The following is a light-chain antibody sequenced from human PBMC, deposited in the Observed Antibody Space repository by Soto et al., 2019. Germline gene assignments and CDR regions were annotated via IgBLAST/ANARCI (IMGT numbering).Light chain of an antibody. CDR3: AAWDDSLNGPGFV. CDR1: SSNIGSNI. Sequence: QSVLTQPPSASGTPGQRVSISCSGSSSNIGSNIVNWYQQLPGTAPKLLIYSNNQRPSGVPGRLSGSKSGTSASLAISGLQSEDEADYYCAAWDDSLNGPGFVFGTGTKLTVL. J-gene: IGLJ1*01. CDR2: SNN. V-gene: IGLV1-44*01.